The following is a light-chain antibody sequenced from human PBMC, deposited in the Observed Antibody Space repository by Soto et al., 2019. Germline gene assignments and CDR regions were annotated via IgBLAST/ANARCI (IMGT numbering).Light chain of an antibody. V-gene: IGKV3-15*01. Sequence: EIVLTQSPGTLSFSPGERATLSRRASQSISDTLAWYQQKPGQAPRLLIYGASRRATGFPARFSGSGSGTDFTLTISSLQSEDFAVYYCQQYDSWPWTFGQGTKVDIK. J-gene: IGKJ1*01. CDR3: QQYDSWPWT. CDR1: QSISDT. CDR2: GAS.